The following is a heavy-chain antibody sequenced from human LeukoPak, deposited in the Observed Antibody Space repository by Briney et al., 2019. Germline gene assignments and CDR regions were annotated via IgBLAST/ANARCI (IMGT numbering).Heavy chain of an antibody. Sequence: GGSLRLSCAASRFTFSDYYMYWIRQAPGRGLEWVSYISSSGGTIYYADSVKGRFTISRDNAKNSLYLQMNSLRVEDTAVYYCTRDHDTSGFDFWGRGTLVTVSS. J-gene: IGHJ2*01. D-gene: IGHD6-25*01. CDR3: TRDHDTSGFDF. V-gene: IGHV3-11*04. CDR1: RFTFSDYY. CDR2: ISSSGGTI.